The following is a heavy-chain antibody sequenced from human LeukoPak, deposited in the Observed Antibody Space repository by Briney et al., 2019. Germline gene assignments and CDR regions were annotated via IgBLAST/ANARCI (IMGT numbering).Heavy chain of an antibody. CDR1: GYTFINYG. J-gene: IGHJ4*02. D-gene: IGHD1-26*01. Sequence: GASVKVSCKASGYTFINYGINWVRQAPGQGLEWMGWISAYNGNTNYAQSLQGRVTMTTDTSTSTVYMEMRSLTSDDTAVYYCARVGPRLKVGGSYTPLAYWGQGTLVTVSS. CDR3: ARVGPRLKVGGSYTPLAY. CDR2: ISAYNGNT. V-gene: IGHV1-18*01.